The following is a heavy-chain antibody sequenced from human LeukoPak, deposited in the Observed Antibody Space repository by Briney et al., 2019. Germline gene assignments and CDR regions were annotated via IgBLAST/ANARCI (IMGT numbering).Heavy chain of an antibody. CDR3: ARERAQYYPGAALKDAFDM. Sequence: GGSLRLSCAASGFTFTSYAVHWVRQAPGKGLEYVSAIGSDGRTTNYANSVEGRFTISRDNYKKTVYLQMGSLRVDDMSVYFCARERAQYYPGAALKDAFDMWGQGTMVTVSS. D-gene: IGHD2-15*01. V-gene: IGHV3-64*01. CDR1: GFTFTSYA. J-gene: IGHJ3*02. CDR2: IGSDGRTT.